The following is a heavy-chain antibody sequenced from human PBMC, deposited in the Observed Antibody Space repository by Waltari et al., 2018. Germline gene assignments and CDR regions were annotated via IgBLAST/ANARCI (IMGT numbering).Heavy chain of an antibody. CDR2: IYHSGIT. J-gene: IGHJ5*02. Sequence: QVQLQESDPGLVKPSETLSLTCAVSGYSISSGYYWGWIRQPPGKGLEGIGSIYHSGITDYNQSLKSRLTIPVDTSKNQVSLKLSSVTAADTAVYYCARGGYSYGNNWFDPWGQGTLVTVSS. V-gene: IGHV4-38-2*01. D-gene: IGHD5-18*01. CDR1: GYSISSGYY. CDR3: ARGGYSYGNNWFDP.